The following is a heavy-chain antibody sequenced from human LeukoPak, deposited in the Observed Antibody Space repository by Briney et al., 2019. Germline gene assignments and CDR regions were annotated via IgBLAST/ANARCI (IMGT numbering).Heavy chain of an antibody. V-gene: IGHV1-69*05. D-gene: IGHD5-18*01. CDR2: IIPIFGTA. J-gene: IGHJ4*02. Sequence: AVKVSCKASGGTFSSYAISWVRQAPGQGLEWMGRIIPIFGTANYAQKFQGRVTITTDESTSTAYMELSSLRSEDTAVYYCARLFYSYGRYYFDYWGQGTLVTVSS. CDR3: ARLFYSYGRYYFDY. CDR1: GGTFSSYA.